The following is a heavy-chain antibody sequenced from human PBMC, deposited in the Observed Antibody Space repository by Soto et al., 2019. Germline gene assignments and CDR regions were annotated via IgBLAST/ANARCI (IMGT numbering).Heavy chain of an antibody. Sequence: SETLSLTCSVSGSYITSGDYHWTWIRQAPGKGLEWIGYISHSETTYYSPALKNRIIISSDLSMNQFSLRLNSVTAADTAVYFCAGFGVGDRDDKWGQGTLVTVSS. CDR3: AGFGVGDRDDK. J-gene: IGHJ4*02. CDR1: GSYITSGDYH. V-gene: IGHV4-30-4*01. CDR2: ISHSETT. D-gene: IGHD2-8*01.